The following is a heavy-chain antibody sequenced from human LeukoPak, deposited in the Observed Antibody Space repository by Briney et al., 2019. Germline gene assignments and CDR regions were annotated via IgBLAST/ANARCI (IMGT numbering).Heavy chain of an antibody. CDR3: ARGSDLYYYDSSGYFDY. CDR1: GYTFTGYY. D-gene: IGHD3-22*01. V-gene: IGHV1-2*02. J-gene: IGHJ4*02. Sequence: GSVKVSFQASGYTFTGYYMHWVRQAPGQGLEWMGWINPNSGGTNYARKFQGRVTMTRDTSISTAYMELSRLRSDDTAVYYCARGSDLYYYDSSGYFDYWGQGTLVTVSS. CDR2: INPNSGGT.